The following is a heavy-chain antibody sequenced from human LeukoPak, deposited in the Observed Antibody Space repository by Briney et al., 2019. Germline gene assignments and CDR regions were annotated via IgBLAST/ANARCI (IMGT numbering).Heavy chain of an antibody. CDR1: GDSISSNY. CDR2: IYYSGSA. CDR3: ARVGRYCSSTSCFYYFDY. Sequence: SETLSLTCTVSGDSISSNYWNWIRQPPGKGLEWIGSIYYSGSANYNPSLKSRVTISVDTSKNQFSLKLSAVTAADTAVYYCARVGRYCSSTSCFYYFDYWGQGTLVTVSS. V-gene: IGHV4-59*08. J-gene: IGHJ4*02. D-gene: IGHD2-2*01.